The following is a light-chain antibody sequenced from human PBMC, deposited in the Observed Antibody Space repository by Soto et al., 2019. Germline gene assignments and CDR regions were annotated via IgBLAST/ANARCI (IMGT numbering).Light chain of an antibody. CDR3: QQYGSSGT. V-gene: IGKV3-20*01. CDR2: GAS. Sequence: DMVLPQSPGTLSMCYGKRARLSCRASQSVSNNYLAWYQQKPGQAPRLLIYGASNRATGIPDRFSGSGSGTDFTLSISRLEPEEFAVYYCQQYGSSGTFGQGTKVDIK. CDR1: QSVSNNY. J-gene: IGKJ1*01.